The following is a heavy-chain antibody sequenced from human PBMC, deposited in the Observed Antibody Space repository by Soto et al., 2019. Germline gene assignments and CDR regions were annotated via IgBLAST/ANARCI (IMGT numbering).Heavy chain of an antibody. D-gene: IGHD3-16*02. Sequence: GGSLRLSCAASGFTFSTYAMHWLRQAPGKGLEWVAIISYDATNKFYGDSVKGRFTISRDNSKNTLYLQMNSLRAEDTAVYYCARYVHMITFGGVIVIPPKFDYWGQGTLVTVSS. CDR1: GFTFSTYA. CDR2: ISYDATNK. V-gene: IGHV3-30*03. CDR3: ARYVHMITFGGVIVIPPKFDY. J-gene: IGHJ4*02.